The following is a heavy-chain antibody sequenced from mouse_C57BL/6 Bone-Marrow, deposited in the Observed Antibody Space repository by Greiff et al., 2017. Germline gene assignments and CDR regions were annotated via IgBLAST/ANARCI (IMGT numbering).Heavy chain of an antibody. CDR2: IDPENGDT. Sequence: EVKLVESGAELVRPGASVKLSCTASGFNIKDDYMHWVKQRPEQGLEWIGWIDPENGDTEYASKFQGKATITADTSSNTAYLQLSSLTSEDTAVYYCATRGEGYEGFAYWGQGTMVTVSA. V-gene: IGHV14-4*01. CDR3: ATRGEGYEGFAY. CDR1: GFNIKDDY. D-gene: IGHD2-2*01. J-gene: IGHJ3*01.